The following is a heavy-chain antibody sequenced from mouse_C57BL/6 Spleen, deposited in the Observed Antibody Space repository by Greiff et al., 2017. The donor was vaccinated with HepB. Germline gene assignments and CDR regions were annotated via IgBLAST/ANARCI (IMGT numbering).Heavy chain of an antibody. CDR3: ARGFDFPWFAY. D-gene: IGHD2-4*01. J-gene: IGHJ3*01. CDR2: IHPNSGST. CDR1: GYTFTSYW. Sequence: VKLQQPGAELVKPGASVKLSCKASGYTFTSYWMHWVKQRPGQGLEWIGMIHPNSGSTNYNEKFKSKATLTVDKSSSTAYMQLSSLTSEDSAVYYCARGFDFPWFAYWGQGTLVTVSA. V-gene: IGHV1-64*01.